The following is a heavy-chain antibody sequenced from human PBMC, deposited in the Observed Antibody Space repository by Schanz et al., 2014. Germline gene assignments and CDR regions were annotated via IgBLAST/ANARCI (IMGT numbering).Heavy chain of an antibody. CDR2: INSDGTTT. Sequence: EVQLLESGGGLVRPGGSLRLSCAASGFTFSTYCMHWVRQAPGKGLVWVSHINSDGTTTTYADSVKGRFTISRDNAENTLDLQMNSLRVEDTAVYYCAMGGYQLHHWGQGTLVTVSS. D-gene: IGHD1-7*01. V-gene: IGHV3-74*02. CDR1: GFTFSTYC. CDR3: AMGGYQLHH. J-gene: IGHJ4*02.